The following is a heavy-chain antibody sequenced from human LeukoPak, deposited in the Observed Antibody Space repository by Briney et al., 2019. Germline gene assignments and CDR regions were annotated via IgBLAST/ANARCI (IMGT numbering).Heavy chain of an antibody. CDR1: GSTFSSYE. V-gene: IGHV3-48*03. CDR2: ISSSGSTR. Sequence: GGSLRLSCAASGSTFSSYEMNWVRQAPGKGLEWVSYISSSGSTRYYADSVKGRFTISRDNAKNSLYLQMNSLRAEDTAVYYCASREMATIVDYWGQGTLVTVSS. D-gene: IGHD5-24*01. J-gene: IGHJ4*02. CDR3: ASREMATIVDY.